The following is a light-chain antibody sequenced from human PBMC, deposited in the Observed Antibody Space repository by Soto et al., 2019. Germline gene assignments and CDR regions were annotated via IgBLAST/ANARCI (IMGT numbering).Light chain of an antibody. J-gene: IGKJ1*01. CDR2: AAS. V-gene: IGKV3-20*01. CDR1: QSMKRRY. CDR3: QQYGSSLWT. Sequence: EIVLMQSPGTLSLSPGESATLFCRASQSMKRRYLAWYQQKPGQAPRVLIYAASIRATGIPDRFSGSGSGTDFSLTISRLEPEDFAVYYCQQYGSSLWTFGQGTKV.